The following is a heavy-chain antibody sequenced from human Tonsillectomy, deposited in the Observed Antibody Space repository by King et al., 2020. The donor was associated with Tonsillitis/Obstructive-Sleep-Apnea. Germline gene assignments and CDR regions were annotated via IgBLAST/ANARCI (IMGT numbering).Heavy chain of an antibody. J-gene: IGHJ4*02. CDR2: IYPGDSDT. Sequence: VQLVESGAEVRKPGESLKISCKASGYSFTSYWIGWVRQMPGKGLEWMGIIYPGDSDTRYSQSFQGQVTISADKSTSTAYLQWSSLKASDTAMYYCARLGEDKWRALSSSFPFDYWGQGTLVTVSS. V-gene: IGHV5-51*01. CDR1: GYSFTSYW. D-gene: IGHD6-6*01. CDR3: ARLGEDKWRALSSSFPFDY.